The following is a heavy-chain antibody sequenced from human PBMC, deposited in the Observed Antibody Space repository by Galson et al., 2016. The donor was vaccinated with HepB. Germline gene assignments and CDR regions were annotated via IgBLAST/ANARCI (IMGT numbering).Heavy chain of an antibody. V-gene: IGHV3-23*01. D-gene: IGHD2-21*01. CDR1: GFTFSTYA. CDR2: ISNSGSTT. CDR3: AKEFVATGAVVGDY. Sequence: SLRLSCAASGFTFSTYAMSWVRQAPGKGLEWVSAISNSGSTTYYADSVKGRFTIFRDNSKNTLYLQMNSLRVEDTALYYCAKEFVATGAVVGDYWGQGTLVTVSS. J-gene: IGHJ4*02.